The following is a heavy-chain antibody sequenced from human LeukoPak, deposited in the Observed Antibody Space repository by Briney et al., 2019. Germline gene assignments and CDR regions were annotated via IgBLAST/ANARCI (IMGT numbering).Heavy chain of an antibody. CDR1: GYTFTGYY. V-gene: IGHV1-2*02. CDR3: ARELLDRRGGVYAFDI. CDR2: INPNSGDT. J-gene: IGHJ3*02. D-gene: IGHD3-3*01. Sequence: ASVKVSCKASGYTFTGYYMHLVRQAPGQGLEWMAWINPNSGDTKYVQKLRGRVTMTRDTSISTAYMELRRLRSDDTAVYYCARELLDRRGGVYAFDIWGQGTMVTVSS.